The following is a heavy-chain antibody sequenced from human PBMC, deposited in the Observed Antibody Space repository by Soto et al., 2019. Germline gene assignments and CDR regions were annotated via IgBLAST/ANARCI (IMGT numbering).Heavy chain of an antibody. CDR3: AKDVSGIPNGFDY. Sequence: EVQLVESGGGLVQPGRSLRLSCAASGFTFDDYAMHWVRQAPGKGLEWVSGISWNSGRIGYADSVKGRFTISRANAKNSLYLQMNSLRPEDTALYYCAKDVSGIPNGFDYGGQGTLVTVSS. CDR2: ISWNSGRI. D-gene: IGHD3-10*01. V-gene: IGHV3-9*01. CDR1: GFTFDDYA. J-gene: IGHJ4*02.